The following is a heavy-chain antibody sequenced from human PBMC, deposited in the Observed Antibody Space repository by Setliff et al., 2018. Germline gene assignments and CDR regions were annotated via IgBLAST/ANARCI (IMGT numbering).Heavy chain of an antibody. V-gene: IGHV5-51*01. CDR1: GYTFRNYW. D-gene: IGHD6-13*01. CDR2: IYPGDSDT. CDR3: ARHVSSSWFRYYFLYYYMDV. Sequence: GASLKISCQGSGYTFRNYWIGWVRQMPGKGLEWMGIIYPGDSDTRYSTSFQGQVSISADKSIDTAYLQWSSRKASDTPIYYCARHVSSSWFRYYFLYYYMDVWGKGTTVSVSS. J-gene: IGHJ6*03.